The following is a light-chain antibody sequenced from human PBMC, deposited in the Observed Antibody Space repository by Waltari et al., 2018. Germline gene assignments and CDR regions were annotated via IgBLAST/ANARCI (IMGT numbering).Light chain of an antibody. CDR2: RSD. CDR3: ASWDDSLNGHWV. Sequence: QSVLTQPPSASGTPGQSVTISCSGGASNLGGNLVNWYQQLPGKAPKLLIYRSDLRPSGVPDRFSGYKSGTSASLAISGLQSEDEADYFCASWDDSLNGHWVFGGGTKVTVL. CDR1: ASNLGGNL. V-gene: IGLV1-44*01. J-gene: IGLJ3*02.